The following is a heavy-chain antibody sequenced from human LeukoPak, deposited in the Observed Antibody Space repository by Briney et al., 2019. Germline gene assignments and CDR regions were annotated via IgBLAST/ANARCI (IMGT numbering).Heavy chain of an antibody. V-gene: IGHV1-69*04. CDR2: IIPILGIA. J-gene: IGHJ6*02. CDR3: ARDRVGATIYYYYGMDV. CDR1: GGTFSSYA. Sequence: GASVKVSCKASGGTFSSYAISWVRQAPGQGLEWMGRIIPILGIANYAQKFQGRVTITADKSTSTAYMELSSLRSEDTAVYYCARDRVGATIYYYYGMDVWGQGTTVTVSS. D-gene: IGHD1-26*01.